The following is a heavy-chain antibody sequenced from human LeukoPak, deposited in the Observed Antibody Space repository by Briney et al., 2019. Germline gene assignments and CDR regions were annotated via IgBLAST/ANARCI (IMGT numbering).Heavy chain of an antibody. CDR3: ARHVVGGVGFDY. Sequence: SETLSLTCTVSGGSISSYYWSWIRQPPGKGLEWIGYIYYSGSTNYNPSLKSRVTMSVDTSKNQFSLKLSSVTAADTAVYYCARHVVGGVGFDYWGQGTLVTVSS. CDR2: IYYSGST. J-gene: IGHJ4*02. V-gene: IGHV4-59*08. D-gene: IGHD2-15*01. CDR1: GGSISSYY.